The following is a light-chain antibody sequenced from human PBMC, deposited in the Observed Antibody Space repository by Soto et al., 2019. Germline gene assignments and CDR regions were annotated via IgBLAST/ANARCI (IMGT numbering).Light chain of an antibody. J-gene: IGLJ2*01. CDR2: DGN. V-gene: IGLV2-23*01. CDR1: SSDVGTYNL. Sequence: QSVLTQPASVSGSPGQSITISCTGTSSDVGTYNLVSWYQQHPGKAPKLILYDGNKRPSGVSNRFSASKSGNTASLTISGLQAEDEADYYCASYTTSRTLLFGGGTQLTVL. CDR3: ASYTTSRTLL.